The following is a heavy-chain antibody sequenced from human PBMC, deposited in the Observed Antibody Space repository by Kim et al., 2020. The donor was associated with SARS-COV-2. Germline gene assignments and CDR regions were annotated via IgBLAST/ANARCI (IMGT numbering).Heavy chain of an antibody. CDR2: IYSGGST. CDR1: GFTVSSNY. CDR3: ARVARVGGYYFDY. D-gene: IGHD2-21*01. J-gene: IGHJ4*02. Sequence: GGSLRLSCAASGFTVSSNYMSWVRQAPGKGLEWVSVIYSGGSTYYADSVKGRFTISRDNSKNTLYLQMNSLRAEDTAVYYCARVARVGGYYFDYWGQGTLVTVSS. V-gene: IGHV3-53*01.